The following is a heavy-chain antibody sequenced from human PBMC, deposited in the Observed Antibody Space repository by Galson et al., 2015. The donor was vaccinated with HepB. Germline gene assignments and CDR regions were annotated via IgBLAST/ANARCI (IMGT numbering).Heavy chain of an antibody. CDR3: AKDGLYENWFDP. CDR1: GFIFSNYP. Sequence: SLRLSCAASGFIFSNYPMNWVRQAPGKGLEWVALISASGERRSYADSVTGRFIISRDNSNNTLFLQMYSLTAEDTALYYCAKDGLYENWFDPWGQGTLVTVSS. V-gene: IGHV3-23*01. J-gene: IGHJ5*02. CDR2: ISASGERR. D-gene: IGHD2-8*01.